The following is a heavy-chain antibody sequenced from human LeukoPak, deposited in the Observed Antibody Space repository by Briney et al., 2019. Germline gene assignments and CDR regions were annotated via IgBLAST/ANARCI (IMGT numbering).Heavy chain of an antibody. J-gene: IGHJ5*02. Sequence: ASVKVSCKASGGTFSSYAISWVRQAPGQGLEWMGRIIPIFGTANYAQKFQGRVTITADESTSTAYMELSSLRSEDTAVYYCARDRARPYGSGNNWFDPWGQGTLVTVSS. V-gene: IGHV1-69*13. CDR3: ARDRARPYGSGNNWFDP. CDR1: GGTFSSYA. CDR2: IIPIFGTA. D-gene: IGHD3-10*01.